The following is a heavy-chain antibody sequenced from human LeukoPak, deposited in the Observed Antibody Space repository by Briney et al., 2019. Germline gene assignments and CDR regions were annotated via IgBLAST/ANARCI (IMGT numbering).Heavy chain of an antibody. J-gene: IGHJ4*02. V-gene: IGHV3-23*01. Sequence: GVSLRLSCAASGFTFSSYAMSWVRQAPGKGLEWVSAISGSGGSTYYADSVKGRFTISRDNSKNTLYLQMNSLRAEDTAVYYCAKGGRGYDFWSGYPDAFDYWGQGTLVTVSS. CDR3: AKGGRGYDFWSGYPDAFDY. D-gene: IGHD3-3*01. CDR2: ISGSGGST. CDR1: GFTFSSYA.